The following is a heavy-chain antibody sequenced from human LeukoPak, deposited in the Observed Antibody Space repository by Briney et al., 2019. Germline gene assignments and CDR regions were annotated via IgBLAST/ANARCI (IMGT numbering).Heavy chain of an antibody. V-gene: IGHV3-23*01. CDR1: GFTFSSYA. D-gene: IGHD1-26*01. J-gene: IGHJ4*02. CDR3: AKDREWALLDSVAIDY. Sequence: GGSLRLSCAASGFTFSSYAMSRVRQAPGKGLEWVTAISGSGGSTYYADSVKGRFTISRDNSKNTLYLQMNSLRAEDTAVYYCAKDREWALLDSVAIDYWGQGTLVTVSS. CDR2: ISGSGGST.